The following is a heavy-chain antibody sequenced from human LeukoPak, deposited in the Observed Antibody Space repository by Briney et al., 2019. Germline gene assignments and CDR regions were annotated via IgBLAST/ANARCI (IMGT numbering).Heavy chain of an antibody. CDR2: VLDNVRT. V-gene: IGHV4-59*11. CDR3: ATIKRGNIFGFFDF. Sequence: SETLSLTCTVSGGSISNHYWSWVRQPPGKGLEWIGYVLDNVRTKDNPSLNSRFTLSADTSKNQFSLRLTSVTAADTAVYYCATIKRGNIFGFFDFWGQGILVTVSS. D-gene: IGHD5-18*01. CDR1: GGSISNHY. J-gene: IGHJ4*02.